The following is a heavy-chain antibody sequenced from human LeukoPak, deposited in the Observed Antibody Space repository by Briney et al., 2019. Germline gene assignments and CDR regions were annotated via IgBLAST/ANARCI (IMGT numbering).Heavy chain of an antibody. CDR1: GGSISSSSYY. Sequence: SETLSLTCAVSGGSISSSSYYWGWIRQPPGKGLEFIGSVYDSGSTYDNPSLKSRVTISVDTSKNQFSLNLSTVTAADTAMYSCARAVIRASNGGSHYYYMDVWGKGTTVIVSS. CDR3: ARAVIRASNGGSHYYYMDV. CDR2: VYDSGST. J-gene: IGHJ6*03. V-gene: IGHV4-39*07. D-gene: IGHD5-18*01.